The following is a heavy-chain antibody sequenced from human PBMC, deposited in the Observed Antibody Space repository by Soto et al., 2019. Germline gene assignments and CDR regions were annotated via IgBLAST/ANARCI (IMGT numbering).Heavy chain of an antibody. CDR1: GFTVSSNY. CDR2: IYSGSST. D-gene: IGHD4-17*01. J-gene: IGHJ3*02. V-gene: IGHV3-53*02. CDR3: ATYTVTTILDAFDI. Sequence: EVQLVETGGGLIQPGGSLRLSCAASGFTVSSNYMSWVRQAPGKGLEWVSVIYSGSSTYYADSVKGRFTISRDNSKNTLYLQMNSLRAEDTAVYYCATYTVTTILDAFDIWGQGTMVTVSS.